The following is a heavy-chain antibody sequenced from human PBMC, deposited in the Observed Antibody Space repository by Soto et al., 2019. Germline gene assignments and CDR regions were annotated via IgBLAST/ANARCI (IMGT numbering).Heavy chain of an antibody. CDR2: IYYSGST. CDR1: GGSISSGGYY. D-gene: IGHD6-19*01. V-gene: IGHV4-31*03. Sequence: QVQLQESGPGLVKPSQTLSLTCTVSGGSISSGGYYWNWIRQHPGKGLEWIGYIYYSGSTYYNPSLKSRVTISVDTSKNQFSLTLSSVTAAATAVYYCARDRGGYSSGWFYFDYWGQGALVTVSS. CDR3: ARDRGGYSSGWFYFDY. J-gene: IGHJ4*02.